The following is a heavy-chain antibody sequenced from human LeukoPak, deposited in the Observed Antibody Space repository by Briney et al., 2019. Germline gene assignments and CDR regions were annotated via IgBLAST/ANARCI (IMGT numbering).Heavy chain of an antibody. CDR2: INHSGST. CDR3: ARGRRVRYFDL. CDR1: GGSFSGYY. D-gene: IGHD3-10*01. Sequence: SETLPLTCAVYGGSFSGYYWSWIRQPPGKGLEWIGEINHSGSTNYNPSLKSRVTISVDTSKNQFSLKLSSVTAADTAVYYCARGRRVRYFDLWGRGTLVTVSS. J-gene: IGHJ2*01. V-gene: IGHV4-34*01.